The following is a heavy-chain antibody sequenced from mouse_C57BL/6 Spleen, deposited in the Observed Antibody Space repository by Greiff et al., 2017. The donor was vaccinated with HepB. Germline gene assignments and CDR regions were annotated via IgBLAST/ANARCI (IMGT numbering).Heavy chain of an antibody. CDR3: ARGREKDGHGDY. CDR1: GYAFSSYW. J-gene: IGHJ2*01. D-gene: IGHD2-3*01. V-gene: IGHV1-80*01. Sequence: QVQLQQSGAELVKPGASVKISCKASGYAFSSYWMNWVKQRPGKGLEWIGQIYPGDGDTNYNGKFKGKATLTADKSSSTAYMQLSSLTSEDSAVYFCARGREKDGHGDYWGQGTTLTVSS. CDR2: IYPGDGDT.